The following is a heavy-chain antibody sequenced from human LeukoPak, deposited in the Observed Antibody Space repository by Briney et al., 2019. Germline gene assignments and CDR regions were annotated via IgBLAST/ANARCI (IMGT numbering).Heavy chain of an antibody. CDR1: GDSISNYY. J-gene: IGHJ6*03. CDR2: IYYSGST. CDR3: ARTGYSSSWESGYYYYMDV. V-gene: IGHV4-30-4*08. D-gene: IGHD6-13*01. Sequence: SETLSLTCTVSGDSISNYYWSWIRQPPGKGLEWIGYIYYSGSTYYNPSLKSRVTISVDTSKNQFSLKLSSVTAADTAVYYCARTGYSSSWESGYYYYMDVWGKGTTVTVSS.